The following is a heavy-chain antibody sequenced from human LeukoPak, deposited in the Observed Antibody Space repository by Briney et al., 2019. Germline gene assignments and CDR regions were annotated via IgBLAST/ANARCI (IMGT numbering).Heavy chain of an antibody. Sequence: ASVKVSCKASGYIFTSYAMHWVRQAPGQRLEWMGWINAGNGNTKYSQKFQGRVTITRDTSASTAYMELSSLRSEDTAVYYCATGEGSDYGQDYWGQGTLVTVSS. CDR2: INAGNGNT. J-gene: IGHJ4*02. D-gene: IGHD1-26*01. CDR3: ATGEGSDYGQDY. V-gene: IGHV1-3*01. CDR1: GYIFTSYA.